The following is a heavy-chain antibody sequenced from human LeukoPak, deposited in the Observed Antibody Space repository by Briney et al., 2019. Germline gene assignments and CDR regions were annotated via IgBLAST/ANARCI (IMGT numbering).Heavy chain of an antibody. Sequence: PGGSLRLSCAASGFTFSSYSMNWVRQAPGKGLEWVSYISSSSSTIYYADSVKGRFTISRDNAKNSLNLQMNSLRAEDTAVYYCARVLTGRVITRYYFDYWGQGTLVTVSS. CDR1: GFTFSSYS. CDR3: ARVLTGRVITRYYFDY. J-gene: IGHJ4*02. D-gene: IGHD3-22*01. CDR2: ISSSSSTI. V-gene: IGHV3-48*04.